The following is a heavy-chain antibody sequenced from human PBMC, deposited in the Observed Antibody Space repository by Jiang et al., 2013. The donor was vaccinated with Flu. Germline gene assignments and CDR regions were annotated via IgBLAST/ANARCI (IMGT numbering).Heavy chain of an antibody. V-gene: IGHV1-24*01. CDR2: FDPEDGET. Sequence: KVSGYTLTELSMHWVRQAPGKGLEWMGGFDPEDGETIYAQKFQGRVTMTEDTSTDTAYMELSSLRSEDTAVYYCATVCGGDCYASNAFDIWGQGTMVTVSS. J-gene: IGHJ3*02. D-gene: IGHD2-21*02. CDR3: ATVCGGDCYASNAFDI. CDR1: GYTLTELS.